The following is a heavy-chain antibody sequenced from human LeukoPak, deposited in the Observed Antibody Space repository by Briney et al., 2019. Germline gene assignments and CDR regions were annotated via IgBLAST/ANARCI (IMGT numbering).Heavy chain of an antibody. CDR2: IYYSGST. CDR3: ARLPAYYDSSGYHPNPYYFDY. D-gene: IGHD3-22*01. Sequence: TPSETLSLTCTVSGGSISSSSYYWGWIRQPPGKGLEWIGSIYYSGSTYYNPSLKSRVTISVDTSKNQFSLKLSSVTAADTAVYYCARLPAYYDSSGYHPNPYYFDYWGQGTLVTVSS. CDR1: GGSISSSSYY. V-gene: IGHV4-39*01. J-gene: IGHJ4*02.